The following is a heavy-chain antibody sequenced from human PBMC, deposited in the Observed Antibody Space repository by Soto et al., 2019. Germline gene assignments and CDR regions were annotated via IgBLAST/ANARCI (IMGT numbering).Heavy chain of an antibody. CDR2: ISGSSSHT. Sequence: GGSLRLSCVASEFTFSDFYMSWIRQAPGKGLEWVSCISGSSSHTNYADSVKGRFTISRDNGRNSLYLQMNSLRAEDTAVYYCAKSFSDYHNYPYYYYYGMEVWGQGTTVTVSS. V-gene: IGHV3-11*06. CDR3: AKSFSDYHNYPYYYYYGMEV. J-gene: IGHJ6*02. CDR1: EFTFSDFY. D-gene: IGHD4-4*01.